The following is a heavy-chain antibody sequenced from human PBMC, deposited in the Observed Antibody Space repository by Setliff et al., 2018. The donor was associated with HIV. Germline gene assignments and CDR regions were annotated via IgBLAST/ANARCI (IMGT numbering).Heavy chain of an antibody. D-gene: IGHD4-17*01. CDR3: VKGVEYGDYGSDY. CDR2: IYTSGST. Sequence: SETLSLTCTVSGGSISSYYWSWIRQPAGKGLEWIGRIYTSGSTNYNPSLKSRVTMSVDTSKNQFSLYLQMNSLRTEDTALYYCVKGVEYGDYGSDYWGQGTLVTVSS. CDR1: GGSISSYY. V-gene: IGHV4-4*07. J-gene: IGHJ4*02.